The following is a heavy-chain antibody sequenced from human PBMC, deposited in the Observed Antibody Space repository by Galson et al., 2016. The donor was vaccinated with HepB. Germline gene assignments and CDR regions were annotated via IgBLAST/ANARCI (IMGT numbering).Heavy chain of an antibody. CDR2: IYYSGST. Sequence: SETLSLTCTFSSDSITGHYCSWIRQSPGKGLEWIGYIYYSGSTNYNPSLKSRVTMLVDTSKNQFSMMLTSVTAADTAVDYCTRVTIYGVVDFWGQGTPVTVSS. V-gene: IGHV4-59*11. J-gene: IGHJ4*02. D-gene: IGHD3-3*01. CDR3: TRVTIYGVVDF. CDR1: SDSITGHY.